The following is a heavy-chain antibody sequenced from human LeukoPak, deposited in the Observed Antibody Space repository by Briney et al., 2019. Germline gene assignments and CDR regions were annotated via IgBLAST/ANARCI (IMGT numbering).Heavy chain of an antibody. J-gene: IGHJ4*02. D-gene: IGHD1-26*01. Sequence: SVKVSCKASGGTFSSYAISWVRQAPGQGLEWMGRIIPILGIANYAQKFQGRVTITADKSTSTAYMELSSLRSEDTAVYYCARDESSGSYYFDYWGQGTLVTVSS. CDR1: GGTFSSYA. CDR3: ARDESSGSYYFDY. CDR2: IIPILGIA. V-gene: IGHV1-69*04.